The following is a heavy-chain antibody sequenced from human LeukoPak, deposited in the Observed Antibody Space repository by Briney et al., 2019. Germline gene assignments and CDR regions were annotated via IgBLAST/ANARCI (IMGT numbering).Heavy chain of an antibody. CDR1: GYSFTKYW. Sequence: ESVKISCKGSGYSFTKYWIGWVRQMPGKGLEWMGIIYPGDSDTRYSPSFQGQVTISADKSITTAYLQWSALKASDTAMYYCARTGWESSPSGAFDMWGQGTMVTVSS. D-gene: IGHD1-26*01. CDR2: IYPGDSDT. J-gene: IGHJ3*02. V-gene: IGHV5-51*01. CDR3: ARTGWESSPSGAFDM.